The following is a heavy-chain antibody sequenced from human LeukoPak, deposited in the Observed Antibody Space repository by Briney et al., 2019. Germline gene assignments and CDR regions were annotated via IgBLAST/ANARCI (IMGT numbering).Heavy chain of an antibody. CDR1: GYTFTSYD. D-gene: IGHD3-10*01. J-gene: IGHJ5*02. V-gene: IGHV1-8*01. CDR3: ARGGTMVRGVKQIFDP. CDR2: MNPNSGNT. Sequence: GASVKVSCKASGYTFTSYDINWVRQATGQELEWMGWMNPNSGNTGYAQKFQGRVTMTRNTSISTAYMELSSLRSEDTAVYYCARGGTMVRGVKQIFDPWGQGTLVTVSS.